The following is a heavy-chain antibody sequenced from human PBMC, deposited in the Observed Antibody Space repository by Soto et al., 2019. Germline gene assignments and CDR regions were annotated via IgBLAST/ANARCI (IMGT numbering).Heavy chain of an antibody. CDR3: AASCVACGGFNYYGMDV. V-gene: IGHV4-31*03. J-gene: IGHJ6*02. CDR2: IYYSGSN. CDR1: GGSISSGGYY. D-gene: IGHD2-21*01. Sequence: QVQLQESGPGLVKPSQTLSLTCTVSGGSISSGGYYWSWIRQHPGKGLEWIGYIYYSGSNYYNPSRKSRVTISVDTSKNQFSLKLSSVTAADTAVYYCAASCVACGGFNYYGMDVWGQGTTVTVSS.